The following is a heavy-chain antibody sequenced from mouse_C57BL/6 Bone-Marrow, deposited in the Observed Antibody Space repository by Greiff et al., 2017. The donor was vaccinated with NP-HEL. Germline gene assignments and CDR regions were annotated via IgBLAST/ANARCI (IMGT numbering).Heavy chain of an antibody. CDR3: ARHEDYYGSLDY. J-gene: IGHJ2*01. D-gene: IGHD1-1*01. CDR2: FYPGSGSI. CDR1: GYTFTEYT. V-gene: IGHV1-62-2*01. Sequence: VKLMESGAELVKPGASVKLSCKASGYTFTEYTIHWVKQRPGQGLEWIGWFYPGSGSIKYNEKFKDKATLTADKSSSTVYMELSRLTSEDSAVYFCARHEDYYGSLDYWGQGTTLTVSS.